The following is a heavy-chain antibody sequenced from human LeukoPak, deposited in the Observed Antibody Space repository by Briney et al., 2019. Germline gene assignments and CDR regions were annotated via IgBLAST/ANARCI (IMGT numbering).Heavy chain of an antibody. V-gene: IGHV3-43*02. CDR3: ARPAAAGLDY. Sequence: GGSLRLSFAASGFTFDDYAMHWVRQAPGKGLEWVSLISGDGGSTYYADSVKGRFTISRDNSKNSLYLQMNSLRTEDAALYYCARPAAAGLDYWGQGTLVTVSS. D-gene: IGHD6-13*01. CDR1: GFTFDDYA. J-gene: IGHJ4*02. CDR2: ISGDGGST.